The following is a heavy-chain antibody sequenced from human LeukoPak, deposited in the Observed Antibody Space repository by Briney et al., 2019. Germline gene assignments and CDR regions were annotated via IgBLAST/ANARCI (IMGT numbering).Heavy chain of an antibody. CDR2: ISGSGGST. J-gene: IGHJ4*02. Sequence: GGSLRLSCAASGFTFSSYAMSWVRQAPGKGLEWVSAISGSGGSTYYADSVKGRFTISRDNSKNTLYLQMNSLRAEDTAVYYCASSPGRGYYEDYWGQGTLVTVSS. V-gene: IGHV3-23*01. CDR3: ASSPGRGYYEDY. D-gene: IGHD3-3*01. CDR1: GFTFSSYA.